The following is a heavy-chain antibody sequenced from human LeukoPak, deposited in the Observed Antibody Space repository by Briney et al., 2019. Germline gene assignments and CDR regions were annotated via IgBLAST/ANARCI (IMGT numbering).Heavy chain of an antibody. D-gene: IGHD3-22*01. V-gene: IGHV1-18*01. J-gene: IGHJ3*02. CDR1: GYTFTSYG. CDR3: ARGGPAPHRITLIVVASSTDAFDI. CDR2: ISAYNGDT. Sequence: ASVNVSCKASGYTFTSYGISWVRQAPGQGLEWMGWISAYNGDTNYAQKLQGRVTMTTDTSTSPAYMELRNLRSDDTAVYYCARGGPAPHRITLIVVASSTDAFDIWGQGTMVTVSS.